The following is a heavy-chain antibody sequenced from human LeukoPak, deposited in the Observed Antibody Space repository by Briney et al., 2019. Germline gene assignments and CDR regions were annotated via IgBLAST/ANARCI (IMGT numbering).Heavy chain of an antibody. CDR3: ATDSGQQLANDAFDI. Sequence: ASVKVSCKVSGYTLTELSMHWVRQAPGKGLEWMGGFDPEDGETIYAQKFQGRVTMTEDASTDTAYMELSSLRSEGTAVYYCATDSGQQLANDAFDIWGQGTMVTVSS. J-gene: IGHJ3*02. V-gene: IGHV1-24*01. D-gene: IGHD6-13*01. CDR2: FDPEDGET. CDR1: GYTLTELS.